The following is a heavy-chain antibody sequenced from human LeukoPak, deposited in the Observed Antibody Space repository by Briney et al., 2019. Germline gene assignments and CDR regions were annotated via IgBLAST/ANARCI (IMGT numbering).Heavy chain of an antibody. Sequence: ASVKVSCKASGYTFTGYYLQWVRQPPGHGLEWGGSNDGKSGATNYARKCQGRVTRTGDTSITTAYMERSGPTSDDMAVYYCADGDFYGIENWFDPWGQGTLVTVSS. J-gene: IGHJ5*02. CDR3: ADGDFYGIENWFDP. D-gene: IGHD2/OR15-2a*01. V-gene: IGHV1-2*02. CDR1: GYTFTGYY. CDR2: NDGKSGAT.